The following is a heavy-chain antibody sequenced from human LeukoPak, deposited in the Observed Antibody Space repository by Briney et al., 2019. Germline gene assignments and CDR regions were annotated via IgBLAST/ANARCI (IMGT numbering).Heavy chain of an antibody. J-gene: IGHJ4*02. D-gene: IGHD3-3*01. V-gene: IGHV4-34*01. CDR2: INHSGST. CDR3: ARGKLRFLEWLPVYDY. CDR1: GGSFSGYY. Sequence: SETLSLTCAVYGGSFSGYYWSWIRQPPGKGLEWIGEINHSGSTNYNPSLKSRVTISVDTSKNRFSLKLSSVTAADTAVYYCARGKLRFLEWLPVYDYWGQGTLVTVSS.